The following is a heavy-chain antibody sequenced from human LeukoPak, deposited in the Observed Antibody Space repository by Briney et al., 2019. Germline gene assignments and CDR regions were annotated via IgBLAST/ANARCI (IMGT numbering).Heavy chain of an antibody. CDR1: GGSISSYY. CDR3: ARHQATVTTLRPMPFDI. Sequence: SETLSLTCTVSGGSISSYYWSWIRQPAGKGLEWIGRIYTSGSTNYDPSLKSRVTMSVDTSKNQFSLKLSSVTAADTAVYYCARHQATVTTLRPMPFDIWGQGTMVTVSS. V-gene: IGHV4-4*07. D-gene: IGHD4-17*01. CDR2: IYTSGST. J-gene: IGHJ3*02.